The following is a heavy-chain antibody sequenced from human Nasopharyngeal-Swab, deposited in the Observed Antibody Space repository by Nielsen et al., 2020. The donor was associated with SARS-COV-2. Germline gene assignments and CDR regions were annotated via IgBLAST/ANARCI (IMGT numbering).Heavy chain of an antibody. D-gene: IGHD2-21*02. J-gene: IGHJ6*02. CDR3: ARDLNDCGGDCGGYDYYYGMDV. Sequence: WIRQPPGKGLEWIGEIYHSGSTNYNPSLKSRVTISVDKSKNQFSLKLSSVTAADTAVYYCARDLNDCGGDCGGYDYYYGMDVWGQGTTVTVSS. CDR2: IYHSGST. V-gene: IGHV4-4*02.